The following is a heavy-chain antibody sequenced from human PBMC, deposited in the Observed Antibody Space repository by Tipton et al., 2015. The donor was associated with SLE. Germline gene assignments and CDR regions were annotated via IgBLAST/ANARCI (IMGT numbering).Heavy chain of an antibody. CDR1: GFTFSSYG. D-gene: IGHD6-13*01. J-gene: IGHJ4*02. Sequence: SLRLSCAASGFTFSSYGMHWVRQAPGKGLEWVAVISYDGSNKYYADSVKGRFTISRDNSKNTLYLQMNSLRAEDTAVYYCARETMAAAGRGDYWGQGTLVTVSS. V-gene: IGHV3-30*03. CDR2: ISYDGSNK. CDR3: ARETMAAAGRGDY.